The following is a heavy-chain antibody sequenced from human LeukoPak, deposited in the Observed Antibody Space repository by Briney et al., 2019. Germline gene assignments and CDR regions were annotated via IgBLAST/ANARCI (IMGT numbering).Heavy chain of an antibody. V-gene: IGHV3-73*01. Sequence: PGGSLRLSCAASGFTFSGSAMHWVRQASGKGLEWVGRIRSKANSYATAYAASVKGRFTISRDDSKNTAYLQMNSLRADDTAVYYCAKKGLAAPGTPYFDYWGQGTLVTVSS. CDR1: GFTFSGSA. D-gene: IGHD6-13*01. CDR2: IRSKANSYAT. J-gene: IGHJ4*02. CDR3: AKKGLAAPGTPYFDY.